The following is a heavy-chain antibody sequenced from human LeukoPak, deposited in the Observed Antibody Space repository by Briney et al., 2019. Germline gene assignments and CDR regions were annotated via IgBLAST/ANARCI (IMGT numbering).Heavy chain of an antibody. CDR2: ISYDGSNI. J-gene: IGHJ6*03. D-gene: IGHD3-10*01. CDR1: GFTFSSYG. CDR3: ARSESYIGYYYYYYMDV. V-gene: IGHV3-30*03. Sequence: PGGSLRLSCAASGFTFSSYGMHWVRQAPGKGLEWVAVISYDGSNIYYADSVKGRFTISRDNSKNTLYLQMNSLRAEDTAVYYCARSESYIGYYYYYYMDVWGKGTTVTISS.